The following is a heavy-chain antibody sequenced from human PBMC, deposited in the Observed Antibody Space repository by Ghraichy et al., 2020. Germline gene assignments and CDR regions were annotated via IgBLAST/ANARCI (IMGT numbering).Heavy chain of an antibody. J-gene: IGHJ3*01. CDR1: EFTFHGYP. D-gene: IGHD3-10*01. CDR3: AKEGGRLGEGAFDV. Sequence: GGSLRLSCAVSEFTFHGYPMTWVRQAPGKWLEWVSTLGADGRSTFYADSVKGRFTISRDKSETTLYLQMTSLRAEETAVYYCAKEGGRLGEGAFDVWGQGTMVTVSS. CDR2: LGADGRST. V-gene: IGHV3-23*01.